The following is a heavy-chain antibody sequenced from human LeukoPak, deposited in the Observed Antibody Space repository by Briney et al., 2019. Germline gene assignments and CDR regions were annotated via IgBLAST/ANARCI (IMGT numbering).Heavy chain of an antibody. CDR2: ISWNSGSI. V-gene: IGHV3-9*03. J-gene: IGHJ4*02. CDR1: VFTFDDYA. Sequence: GGSLRLSSAPSVFTFDDYAMRCVPQGPGKGVEWGSGISWNSGSIGYADSVKGRSTISRDNAKNSLYLQMNSLRAEDMALYYCAKDMFRDGYNSYFDYWGQGTLVTVSS. CDR3: AKDMFRDGYNSYFDY. D-gene: IGHD5-24*01.